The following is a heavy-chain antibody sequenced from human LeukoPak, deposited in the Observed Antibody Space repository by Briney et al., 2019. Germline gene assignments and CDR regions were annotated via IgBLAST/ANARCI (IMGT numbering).Heavy chain of an antibody. V-gene: IGHV1-69*04. J-gene: IGHJ3*02. CDR1: GGTFSSYA. D-gene: IGHD3-22*01. CDR2: IIPILGIA. Sequence: ASVKVSCKASGGTFSSYAISWVRQAPGQGLEWMGRIIPILGIANYAQKFQGRVTITADKSTSTAYMELSSLRSEDTAVYYCARDPINYYDSSGSDDAFDIWGQGTMVTVSS. CDR3: ARDPINYYDSSGSDDAFDI.